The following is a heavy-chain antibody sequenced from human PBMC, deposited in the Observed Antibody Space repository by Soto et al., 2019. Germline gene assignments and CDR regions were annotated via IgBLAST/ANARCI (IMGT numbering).Heavy chain of an antibody. Sequence: QVQLMQSGAEVKKPGASVKVSCKASGDTFPDYYIHWVRQAPGQGLVWMGTVNPSGGHTTYAQHFLGRVTMTRDTSTSTLYIELTSLTSDDTAIYYCARGGHVVVVTAALDYWGQGTLVTVSS. CDR2: VNPSGGHT. CDR1: GDTFPDYY. D-gene: IGHD2-21*02. CDR3: ARGGHVVVVTAALDY. V-gene: IGHV1-46*01. J-gene: IGHJ4*02.